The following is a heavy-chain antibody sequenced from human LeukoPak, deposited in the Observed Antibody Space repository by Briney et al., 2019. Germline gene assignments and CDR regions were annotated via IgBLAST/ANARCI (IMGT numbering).Heavy chain of an antibody. CDR3: ARQPIEYSSSSGNYYYYYMDV. Sequence: PGGSLRLSCAASGFIFNNYAMSWARQAPGKGLEWVSRISSTGGGTYYADSVKGRFTIPRDNSKNTLLLQMNSLRAEDAAVYYCARQPIEYSSSSGNYYYYYMDVWGKGTTVTVSS. D-gene: IGHD6-6*01. J-gene: IGHJ6*03. CDR2: ISSTGGGT. V-gene: IGHV3-23*01. CDR1: GFIFNNYA.